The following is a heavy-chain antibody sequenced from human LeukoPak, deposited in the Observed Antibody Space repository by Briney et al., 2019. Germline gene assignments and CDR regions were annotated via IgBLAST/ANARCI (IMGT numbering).Heavy chain of an antibody. V-gene: IGHV3-48*01. CDR2: ISGGSSTI. CDR1: GFPFSSYN. D-gene: IGHD3-22*01. Sequence: GESLRLSCAASGFPFSSYNMNWVRQAPGEGLEWVSYISGGSSTIYYADSVKGRFTISRDNSKNTLYLQMNSLRAEDTAVYYCARVGAHIYYDSSGYYSLDYWGQGTLVTVSS. J-gene: IGHJ4*02. CDR3: ARVGAHIYYDSSGYYSLDY.